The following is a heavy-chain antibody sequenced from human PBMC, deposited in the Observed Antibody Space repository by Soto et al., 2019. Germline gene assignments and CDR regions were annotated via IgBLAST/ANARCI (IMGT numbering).Heavy chain of an antibody. CDR2: ITSSSTYR. CDR1: GFTLSTYS. CDR3: VRDRPGSQHYFDF. V-gene: IGHV3-21*01. Sequence: GGSLRLSCAASGFTLSTYSMNWVRQAPGKGLEWVSDITSSSTYRFYADSVKGRFTISRDDAKNSLYLQMNSLRDEDTAVYYCVRDRPGSQHYFDFWGQGNMVTVSS. D-gene: IGHD3-10*01. J-gene: IGHJ4*02.